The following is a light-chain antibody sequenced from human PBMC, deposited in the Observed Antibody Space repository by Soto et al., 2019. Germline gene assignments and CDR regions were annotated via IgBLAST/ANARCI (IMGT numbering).Light chain of an antibody. CDR2: KAS. J-gene: IGKJ4*01. Sequence: DIQMTQSPSTLSASIGDRVTITCRASRNIGSWLAWYQQKAGKAPNLLIYKASTLETGVPSRFSGSASGTEFTLTISSLQPDDFATYYCQQHANSPITFGGGTKGEI. CDR1: RNIGSW. CDR3: QQHANSPIT. V-gene: IGKV1-5*03.